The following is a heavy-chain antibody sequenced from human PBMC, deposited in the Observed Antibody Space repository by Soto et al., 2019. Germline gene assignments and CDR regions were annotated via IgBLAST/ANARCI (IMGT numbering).Heavy chain of an antibody. D-gene: IGHD3-22*01. J-gene: IGHJ1*01. Sequence: GGSLRLSCAASGFSFSTYTMNWVRQAPGKGLEWISYITGSSSLMSYADSVKGRFTISRDNAKNSLYLQMNSLRDEDTAVYYCATRVTVIYWGQGTLVTVSS. CDR2: ITGSSSLM. CDR1: GFSFSTYT. V-gene: IGHV3-48*02. CDR3: ATRVTVIY.